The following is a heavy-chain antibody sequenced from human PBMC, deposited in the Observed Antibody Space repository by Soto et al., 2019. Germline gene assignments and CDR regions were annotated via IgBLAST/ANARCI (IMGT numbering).Heavy chain of an antibody. CDR1: GFTFSSYG. Sequence: QVQLVESGGGVVQPGRSLRLSCAASGFTFSSYGMHWVREAPGKGLEWVAVISYDGSNKYYADSVKGRFTISRDNSKNTMYLQMNSLRSEDTAVYYSANDRGSGSYSGSDYWGQVVLFTVSS. V-gene: IGHV3-30*18. CDR3: ANDRGSGSYSGSDY. CDR2: ISYDGSNK. J-gene: IGHJ4*02. D-gene: IGHD1-26*01.